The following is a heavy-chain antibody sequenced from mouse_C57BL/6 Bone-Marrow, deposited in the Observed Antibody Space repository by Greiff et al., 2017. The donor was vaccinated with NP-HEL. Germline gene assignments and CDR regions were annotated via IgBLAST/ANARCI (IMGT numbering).Heavy chain of an antibody. CDR1: GYTFTSYG. CDR2: IYPRSGNT. V-gene: IGHV1-81*01. D-gene: IGHD1-1*01. J-gene: IGHJ3*01. CDR3: ARCYYGSRVLFAY. Sequence: QVQLQQSGAELARPGASVKLSCKASGYTFTSYGISWVKQRTGQGLEWIGEIYPRSGNTYYNEKFKGKATLTADKSSSTAYMELRSLTSEDSAVYFCARCYYGSRVLFAYWGQGTLVTVSA.